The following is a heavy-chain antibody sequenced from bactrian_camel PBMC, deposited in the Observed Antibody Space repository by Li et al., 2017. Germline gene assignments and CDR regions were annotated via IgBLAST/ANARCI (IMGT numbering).Heavy chain of an antibody. V-gene: IGHV3S6*01. Sequence: QLVESGGGLVKPGGSLRLACAASGFSFSSYWMHWVRQLPGKGLEWVSSIYTGGGSTYYADSVKGRFTISKDNAKNTLYLQMNSLKPEDTAVYYCAADPSRELWVGYPPYKYWGQGTQVTVS. CDR3: AADPSRELWVGYPPYKY. CDR2: IYTGGGST. D-gene: IGHD5*01. J-gene: IGHJ4*01. CDR1: GFSFSSYW.